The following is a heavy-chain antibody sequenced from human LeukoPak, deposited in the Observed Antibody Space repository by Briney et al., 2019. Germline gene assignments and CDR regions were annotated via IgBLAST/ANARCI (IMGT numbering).Heavy chain of an antibody. CDR2: IYFSGVT. CDR3: ARAGYCSSTMCYGTFYCYMDV. V-gene: IGHV4-39*01. J-gene: IGHJ6*03. CDR1: GGSISSSDFY. Sequence: SETLSLTRTVSGGSISSSDFYWGWIRQSPEKGLEWIGNIYFSGVTYFSPSLKSRVTLFLDTSKNQFSLKLRSVTAADTAVYYCARAGYCSSTMCYGTFYCYMDVWGKGTTVTVSS. D-gene: IGHD2-2*01.